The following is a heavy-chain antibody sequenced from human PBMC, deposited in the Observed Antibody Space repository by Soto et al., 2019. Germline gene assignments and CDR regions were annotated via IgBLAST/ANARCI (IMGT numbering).Heavy chain of an antibody. Sequence: QVQLVQSGAEVKKPGSSVKVSCKASGGTFSSYTISWVRQAPGQGLEWMGRIIPILGIANYAQKFQGRITITADKPTSTAYTARSSLRSEDTAVYYCARDRRVHNWNFDAFDIWGQGTMVTVSS. J-gene: IGHJ3*02. CDR2: IIPILGIA. V-gene: IGHV1-69*08. D-gene: IGHD1-1*01. CDR1: GGTFSSYT. CDR3: ARDRRVHNWNFDAFDI.